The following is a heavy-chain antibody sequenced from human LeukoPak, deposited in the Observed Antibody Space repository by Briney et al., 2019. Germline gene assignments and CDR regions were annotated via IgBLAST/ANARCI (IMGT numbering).Heavy chain of an antibody. V-gene: IGHV3-48*03. Sequence: GGSLRLSCVGSGFTFSTYEMTWVRQAPGKGLERVSYISSSGGTIYYADSVKGRFTISRDNAKNSLYLQMNSLRAEDTAVYYCAREGGVNYYDLDYFDYWGQGTLITVSS. CDR1: GFTFSTYE. J-gene: IGHJ4*02. CDR2: ISSSGGTI. CDR3: AREGGVNYYDLDYFDY. D-gene: IGHD3-22*01.